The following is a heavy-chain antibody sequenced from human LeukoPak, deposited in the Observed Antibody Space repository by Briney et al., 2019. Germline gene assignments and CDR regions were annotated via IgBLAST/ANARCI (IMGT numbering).Heavy chain of an antibody. D-gene: IGHD6-13*01. J-gene: IGHJ4*02. Sequence: GGSLRLSCAASGFTCSSYEMNWVRQAPGKGLEWVSYISSSGSTIYYADSVKGRFTISRDNAKNSLYLQMNSLRAEDTAVYYCAREGPRQLVQGGFDYWGQGTLVTVSS. V-gene: IGHV3-48*03. CDR3: AREGPRQLVQGGFDY. CDR1: GFTCSSYE. CDR2: ISSSGSTI.